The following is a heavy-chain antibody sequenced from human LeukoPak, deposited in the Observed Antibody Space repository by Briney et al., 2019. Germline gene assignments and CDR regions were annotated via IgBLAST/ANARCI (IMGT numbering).Heavy chain of an antibody. CDR3: ARVVSQYSYYMDV. J-gene: IGHJ6*03. D-gene: IGHD2/OR15-2a*01. CDR2: IYTSGST. Sequence: SETLSLTCTVSGGSISSSNYYWSWIRQPAGKGLEWIGRIYTSGSTNYNPSLKSRVTISLDTSKNQFSLKLSSVTAADTAVYFCARVVSQYSYYMDVWGKGTRVTISS. V-gene: IGHV4-61*02. CDR1: GGSISSSNYY.